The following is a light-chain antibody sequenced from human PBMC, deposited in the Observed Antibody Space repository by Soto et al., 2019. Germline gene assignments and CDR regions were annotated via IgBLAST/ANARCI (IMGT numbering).Light chain of an antibody. CDR1: QSVSTN. V-gene: IGKV3-15*01. CDR2: GAS. Sequence: IVMTQSPDTLPVSPWERATLSCRASQSVSTNLAWYQHKPGQAPRLLIYGASTRATGIPARFSGSGSGTEFTLTISRLQSEDFAVYYCQQYNNWPRTFGQGTKVDIK. J-gene: IGKJ1*01. CDR3: QQYNNWPRT.